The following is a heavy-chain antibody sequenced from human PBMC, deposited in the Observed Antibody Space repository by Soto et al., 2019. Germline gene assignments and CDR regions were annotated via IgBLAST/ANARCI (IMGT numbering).Heavy chain of an antibody. CDR1: GFIFSNYA. V-gene: IGHV3-23*01. Sequence: PGGSLRLSCAASGFIFSNYAMTWVRQAPGKGLECVSSVSGSGNNTYYADSMKGHFTISRDNSKTTLYLQMNGLRPEDTAVYYYARKSREIDCWGQGTLVTVSS. J-gene: IGHJ4*02. CDR2: VSGSGNNT. CDR3: ARKSREIDC.